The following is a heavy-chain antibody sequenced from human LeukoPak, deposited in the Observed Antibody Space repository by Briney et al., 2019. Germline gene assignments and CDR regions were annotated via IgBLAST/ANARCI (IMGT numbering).Heavy chain of an antibody. CDR3: ARRADYYDRSGNFFFDY. CDR1: GYTFTGNY. Sequence: ASMKVSCKTSGYTFTGNYIHWVRQAPGQGLEWMGWINPNSGGTDSAQKFQGRVTMTRDTSISTAYMELSRLVPDDTAVYYCARRADYYDRSGNFFFDYWGQGTLVTVSS. J-gene: IGHJ4*02. CDR2: INPNSGGT. V-gene: IGHV1-2*02. D-gene: IGHD3-22*01.